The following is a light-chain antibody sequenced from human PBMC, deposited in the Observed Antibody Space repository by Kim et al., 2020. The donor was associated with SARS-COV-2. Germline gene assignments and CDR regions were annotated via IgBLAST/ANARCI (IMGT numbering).Light chain of an antibody. CDR1: ERIAGSY. CDR3: QQYGTSPPRT. J-gene: IGKJ1*01. CDR2: GAS. Sequence: EIVLTQSPGTLSLSPGERATLSCRASERIAGSYLAWYQQRPGQPPRLLIYGASNRATGITDRFSGSGSGTDFTLTISRLEPEDFAVYYCQQYGTSPPRTFGPGTKVDIK. V-gene: IGKV3-20*01.